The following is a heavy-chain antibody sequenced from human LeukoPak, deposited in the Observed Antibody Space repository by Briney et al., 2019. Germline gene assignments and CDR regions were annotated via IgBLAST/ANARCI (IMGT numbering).Heavy chain of an antibody. V-gene: IGHV2-70*11. Sequence: SGPALVKPTQTLTLTCTFSGFSLSTRGTCVSWIRQPPGKALEWLARIDWDDDKYYSKSLTTRLTISKDTSKNQVVLTMTNMDPVDTATYYCARYSVSYYYFDYWGQGTLVTVPS. J-gene: IGHJ4*02. CDR2: IDWDDDK. D-gene: IGHD1-26*01. CDR1: GFSLSTRGTC. CDR3: ARYSVSYYYFDY.